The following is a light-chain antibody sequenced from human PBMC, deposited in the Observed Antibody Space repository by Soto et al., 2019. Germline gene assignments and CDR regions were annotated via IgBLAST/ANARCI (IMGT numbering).Light chain of an antibody. J-gene: IGLJ1*01. V-gene: IGLV2-14*03. CDR1: RSDVGGYNY. Sequence: QSVLTQPASVSGSPGQSITISCTGTRSDVGGYNYVSWYQHHPGKAPKLIIYDVSNRPSGVSIRFSGSKSDNTASLTISGLQPEDEADYHCSSYTTSNTRQIVFGTGTKVTV. CDR2: DVS. CDR3: SSYTTSNTRQIV.